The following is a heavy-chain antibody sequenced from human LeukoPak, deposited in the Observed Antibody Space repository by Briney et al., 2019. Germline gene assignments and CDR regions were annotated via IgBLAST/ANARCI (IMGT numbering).Heavy chain of an antibody. D-gene: IGHD2-2*02. CDR2: MNPNSGNT. CDR1: GYTFTSYD. Sequence: ASVKVSCKASGYTFTSYDSNWVRQATGQGLEWIGWMNPNSGNTGYAQKFQGRVTMTRNTSISTAYMELSSLRSEDTAVYYCAREWRYCSSTSCYRVPGGYYGMDVWGQGTTVTVSS. V-gene: IGHV1-8*01. CDR3: AREWRYCSSTSCYRVPGGYYGMDV. J-gene: IGHJ6*02.